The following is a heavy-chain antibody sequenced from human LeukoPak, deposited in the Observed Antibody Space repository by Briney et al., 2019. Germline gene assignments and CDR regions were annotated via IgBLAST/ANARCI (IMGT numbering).Heavy chain of an antibody. D-gene: IGHD4/OR15-4a*01. CDR1: GDPISSYY. V-gene: IGHV4-59*01. CDR2: MHNGVHT. CDR3: AATIKRDYGDTVLNY. Sequence: SETLSLTCTVPGDPISSYYWSWIRQPPGKGLEWIAYMHNGVHTNYNPPLKSRVTISGDTSKNQFSLKLTSATAADTAVYFCAATIKRDYGDTVLNYWGQGTLVTVSS. J-gene: IGHJ4*02.